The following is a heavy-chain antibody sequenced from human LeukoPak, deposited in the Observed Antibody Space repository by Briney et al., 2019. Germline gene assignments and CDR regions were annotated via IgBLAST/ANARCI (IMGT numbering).Heavy chain of an antibody. J-gene: IGHJ6*03. CDR3: TTEGGLLEWLSAYYYYYYYMDV. CDR1: GFTFSNAW. Sequence: GGSLRLSCAASGFTFSNAWMSWVRQAPGKGLEWVGRIKSKTDGGTTDYAAPVKGRFTISRDDSKNTLYLQMNSLKTEDTAVYYCTTEGGLLEWLSAYYYYYYYMDVWGKGTTVTVSS. CDR2: IKSKTDGGTT. V-gene: IGHV3-15*01. D-gene: IGHD3-3*01.